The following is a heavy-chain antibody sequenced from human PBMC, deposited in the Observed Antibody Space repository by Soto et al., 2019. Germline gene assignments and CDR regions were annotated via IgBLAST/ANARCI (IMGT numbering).Heavy chain of an antibody. CDR1: GGSISSGGYY. D-gene: IGHD3-16*01. CDR2: IYYSGST. V-gene: IGHV4-30-4*02. J-gene: IGHJ6*02. CDR3: ARVPSPFDFYYAMDV. Sequence: SETLSLTCTVSGGSISSGGYYWSWIRQHTGKGLEWIGYIYYSGSTYYNPCLKSRVTISVDTSKNQFSLKLNSVTAADTAVYFCARVPSPFDFYYAMDVWGQGTTVPVSS.